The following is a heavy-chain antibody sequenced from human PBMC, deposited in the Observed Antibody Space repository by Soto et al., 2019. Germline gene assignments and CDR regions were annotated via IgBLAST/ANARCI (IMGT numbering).Heavy chain of an antibody. CDR1: GGTFSSYA. D-gene: IGHD6-13*01. V-gene: IGHV1-69*01. CDR3: AREGYSSSWYWFDP. Sequence: QVQLVQSGAEVKKPGSSVQVSCKASGGTFSSYAISWVRQAPGQGLEWMGGIIPIFGTANYAQKFQGRVTITADESTSTAYMELSSLRSEDTAVYYCAREGYSSSWYWFDPWGQGTLVTVSS. J-gene: IGHJ5*02. CDR2: IIPIFGTA.